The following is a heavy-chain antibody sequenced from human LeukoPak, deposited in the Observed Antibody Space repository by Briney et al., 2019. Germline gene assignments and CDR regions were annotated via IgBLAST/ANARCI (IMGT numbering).Heavy chain of an antibody. CDR3: ARAGSSGNYYAAFDI. Sequence: GGSLRLSCAASGFTFSDHYMDWVRQAPGKGLEWVGRTRNKAKSYTTEYAASVKGRFTISRDDSKNSLYLQMNSLKTEDTAVYYCARAGSSGNYYAAFDIWGQGTMVTVSP. CDR2: TRNKAKSYTT. CDR1: GFTFSDHY. D-gene: IGHD3-22*01. J-gene: IGHJ3*02. V-gene: IGHV3-72*01.